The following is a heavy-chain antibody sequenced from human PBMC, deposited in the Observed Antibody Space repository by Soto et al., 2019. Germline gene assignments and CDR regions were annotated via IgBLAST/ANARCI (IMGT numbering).Heavy chain of an antibody. V-gene: IGHV3-49*04. Sequence: GGSLRLSWTASGFTFGDYAMSWVRQAPGTGLEWVGFIGSKAYGGTTEYAASVKGRLTISRDESKSIAELQMNSPKTEDTSVYYCTSGYPEYSSSFRPFFDXWGQGTLVTVSX. CDR2: IGSKAYGGTT. D-gene: IGHD6-6*01. J-gene: IGHJ4*02. CDR1: GFTFGDYA. CDR3: TSGYPEYSSSFRPFFDX.